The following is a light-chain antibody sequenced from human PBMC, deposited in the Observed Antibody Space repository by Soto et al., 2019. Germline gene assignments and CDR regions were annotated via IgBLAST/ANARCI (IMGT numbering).Light chain of an antibody. CDR3: AAWDDSLSGVV. CDR1: NSNIGRDN. CDR2: RNH. J-gene: IGLJ2*01. V-gene: IGLV1-47*01. Sequence: QAVVTQPPSASGAPGQRVTISCSGSNSNIGRDNVYWYQHLPGTTPKLLIYRNHQRPSGVPDRFSGFKSGTSASLAISGLRSEDDSDYYCAAWDDSLSGVVFGGGTKLTVL.